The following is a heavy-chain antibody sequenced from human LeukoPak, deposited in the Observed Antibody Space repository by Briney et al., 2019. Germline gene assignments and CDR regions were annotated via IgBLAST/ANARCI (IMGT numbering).Heavy chain of an antibody. V-gene: IGHV3-9*01. CDR2: ITWNSDNI. CDR1: GFTFDDYA. J-gene: IGHJ4*02. D-gene: IGHD2-15*01. Sequence: PGGSLRLSCAASGFTFDDYAMHWVRQAPGKGLEWVSGITWNSDNIEYADSVKGRFTISRDNAKNSLYLQMNSLRAEDTALYYCARGIGDDYWGQGTLVTVSS. CDR3: ARGIGDDY.